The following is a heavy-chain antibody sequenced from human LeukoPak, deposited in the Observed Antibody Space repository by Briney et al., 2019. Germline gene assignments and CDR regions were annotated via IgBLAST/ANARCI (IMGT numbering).Heavy chain of an antibody. J-gene: IGHJ1*01. CDR1: GYTLTELS. V-gene: IGHV1-24*01. CDR2: FDPEDGET. CDR3: ATTTSRNGVARGYFQH. Sequence: ASVKVSCKVSGYTLTELSMHWVRQAPGKGLEWMGGFDPEDGETIYAQKFQGRVTMTEDTYTDTAYMELSSLRSEDTAVYYCATTTSRNGVARGYFQHWGQGTLVTVSS. D-gene: IGHD1-14*01.